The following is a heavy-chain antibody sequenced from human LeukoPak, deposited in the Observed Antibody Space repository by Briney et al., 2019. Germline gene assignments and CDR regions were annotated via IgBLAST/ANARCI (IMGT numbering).Heavy chain of an antibody. CDR2: IYYSGST. Sequence: SETLSLTCTVSGGSISSSSYYWGWIRQPPGKGLEWIGSIYYSGSTYYNPSLKSRATISVDTSKNQFSLKLSSVTAADTAVYYCARVLYYDILTGYVYYFDYWGQGTLVTVSS. CDR1: GGSISSSSYY. CDR3: ARVLYYDILTGYVYYFDY. V-gene: IGHV4-39*07. D-gene: IGHD3-9*01. J-gene: IGHJ4*02.